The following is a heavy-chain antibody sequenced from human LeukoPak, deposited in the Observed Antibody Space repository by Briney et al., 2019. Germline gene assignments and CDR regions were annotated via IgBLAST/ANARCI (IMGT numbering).Heavy chain of an antibody. CDR3: ARGGGYDLYYYGMDV. V-gene: IGHV4-30-2*01. Sequence: PSQTLSLTCAVSGGSISSGGYSWSWIRQPPGKGLEWIGYIYHSGSTYYNPSLKSRVTISVDRSKNQFSLKLSSVTAADTAVYYCARGGGYDLYYYGMDVWGQGTTVTVSS. CDR1: GGSISSGGYS. CDR2: IYHSGST. D-gene: IGHD5-12*01. J-gene: IGHJ6*02.